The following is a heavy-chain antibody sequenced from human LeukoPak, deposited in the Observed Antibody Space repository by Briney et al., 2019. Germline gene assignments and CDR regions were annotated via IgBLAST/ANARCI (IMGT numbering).Heavy chain of an antibody. J-gene: IGHJ4*02. Sequence: GGSLRLSCAASGFTFSSYWMSWVRQAPGKGLEWVANIKQDVSEKYYVDSVKGRVTISRDHAKTSLHLQMNSLRAETTALYYCATQHYHILGYVDSWGQGPLVTVSS. V-gene: IGHV3-7*03. CDR1: GFTFSSYW. D-gene: IGHD3-9*01. CDR2: IKQDVSEK. CDR3: ATQHYHILGYVDS.